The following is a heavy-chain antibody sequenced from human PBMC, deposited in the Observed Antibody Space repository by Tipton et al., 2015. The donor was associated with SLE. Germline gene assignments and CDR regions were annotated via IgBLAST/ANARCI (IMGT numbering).Heavy chain of an antibody. D-gene: IGHD6-19*01. Sequence: SLRLSCAASGLSFSYYWMYWVRQAPGKGLEWVSRINIDGTNTNHADFVRGRFIISRDNSKNTLFLQMNSLRAEDTAVYYCAREGEARSGWSSFVYWGQGTLVTVSS. J-gene: IGHJ4*02. V-gene: IGHV3-74*01. CDR2: INIDGTNT. CDR3: AREGEARSGWSSFVY. CDR1: GLSFSYYW.